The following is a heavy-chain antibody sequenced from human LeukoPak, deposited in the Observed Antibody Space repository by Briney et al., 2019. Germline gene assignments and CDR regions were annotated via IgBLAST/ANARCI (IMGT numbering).Heavy chain of an antibody. CDR3: ARRGADDYGDYGFDY. Sequence: SETLSLTCTVSGGSISSYYWSWVRQPPGKGLEWIGYIFYRGSTNYNPSLKSRVTISIDTSKNQFSLKLSSVTAADTAVYYCARRGADDYGDYGFDYWGQGTLVTVSS. CDR2: IFYRGST. J-gene: IGHJ4*02. V-gene: IGHV4-59*08. CDR1: GGSISSYY. D-gene: IGHD4-17*01.